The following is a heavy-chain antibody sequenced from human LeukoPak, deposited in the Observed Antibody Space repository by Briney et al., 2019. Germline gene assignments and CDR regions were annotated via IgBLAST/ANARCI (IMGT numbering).Heavy chain of an antibody. CDR3: ANQPERYCSGGSCLPSTG. Sequence: GGSLRLSCDASGSSFSDYAMHWVRQAPGKGLEWVSGISAGGHNTYYADSVKGRFTISRDNSKNTLFVQMNSLSSDDTAVYYCANQPERYCSGGSCLPSTGWGQGTLVTVSS. CDR1: GSSFSDYA. CDR2: ISAGGHNT. J-gene: IGHJ4*02. V-gene: IGHV3-23*01. D-gene: IGHD2-15*01.